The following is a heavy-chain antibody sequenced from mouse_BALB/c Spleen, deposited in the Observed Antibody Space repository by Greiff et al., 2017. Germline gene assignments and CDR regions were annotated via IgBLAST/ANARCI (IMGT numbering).Heavy chain of an antibody. CDR3: ARNGNYQTPYYAMDY. J-gene: IGHJ4*01. D-gene: IGHD2-1*01. V-gene: IGHV2-4-1*01. Sequence: QVQLKESGPGLVQPSQSLSITCTVSGFSLTSYGVHWVRQSPGKGLEWLGVIWSGGSTDYNAAFISRLSISKDNSKSQVFFKMNSLQADDTAIYYCARNGNYQTPYYAMDYWGQGTSGTVSS. CDR1: GFSLTSYG. CDR2: IWSGGST.